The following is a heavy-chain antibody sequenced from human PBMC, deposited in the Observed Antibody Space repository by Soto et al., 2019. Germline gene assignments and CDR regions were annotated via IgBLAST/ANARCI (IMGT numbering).Heavy chain of an antibody. CDR3: AKGISAAFDL. CDR2: ISYDGSNK. Sequence: GGSLRLSCAASGFTFSSYGMHWVRQAPGKGLEWVAVISYDGSNKYYADSVKGRFTISRDNSKNTLYLQMNSLRAEDTAVYYCAKGISAAFDLWGQGTMVTVS. J-gene: IGHJ3*01. V-gene: IGHV3-30*18. CDR1: GFTFSSYG.